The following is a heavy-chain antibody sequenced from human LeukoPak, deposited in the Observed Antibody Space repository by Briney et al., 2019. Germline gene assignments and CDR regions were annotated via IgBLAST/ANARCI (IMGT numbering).Heavy chain of an antibody. CDR2: IYYSGST. CDR3: ARSLFYGDYGYYFDY. CDR1: GGSISSYY. D-gene: IGHD4-17*01. J-gene: IGHJ4*02. V-gene: IGHV4-59*01. Sequence: SETLSPTCTVSGGSISSYYWSWIRQPPGKGLEWIGYIYYSGSTNYNPSLKSRVTISVDTSKNQFSLKLSSVTAADTAVYYCARSLFYGDYGYYFDYWGQGTLVTVSS.